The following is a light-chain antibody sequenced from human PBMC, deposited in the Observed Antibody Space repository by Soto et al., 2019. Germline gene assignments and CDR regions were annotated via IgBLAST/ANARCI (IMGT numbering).Light chain of an antibody. J-gene: IGKJ4*01. V-gene: IGKV3-15*01. Sequence: EIVLTQSPATLSVSQGERATLSCRASESVSNNLAWYQQKPGQAPRLLIFGASARATGIPARFSGSGSGTEFTLTISSLQSEDFAVYYCQQYNKWPLNFGGGAKVEIK. CDR3: QQYNKWPLN. CDR1: ESVSNN. CDR2: GAS.